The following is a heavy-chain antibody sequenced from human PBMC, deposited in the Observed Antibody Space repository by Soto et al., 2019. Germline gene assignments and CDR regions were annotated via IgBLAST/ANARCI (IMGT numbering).Heavy chain of an antibody. CDR2: ISGSGGST. D-gene: IGHD3-22*01. Sequence: GGSLRLSCAASGFTFSSYAMSWVRQAPGKGLEWVSAISGSGGSTYYADSVKGRFTISRDNSKNTLYLQMNSLRAEDTAVYYCAKSYYDSSGYYSWFDYWGQGTLVTVSS. J-gene: IGHJ4*02. V-gene: IGHV3-23*01. CDR3: AKSYYDSSGYYSWFDY. CDR1: GFTFSSYA.